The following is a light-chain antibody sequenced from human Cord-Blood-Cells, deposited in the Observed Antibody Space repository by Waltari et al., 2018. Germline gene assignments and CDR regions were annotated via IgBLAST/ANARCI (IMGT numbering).Light chain of an antibody. CDR1: QSISSY. J-gene: IGKJ1*01. V-gene: IGKV1-39*01. Sequence: DIQMTQSPSSLSASVGDRVTITCRASQSISSYLNWYQQKPGKAPKLLIYAASSLQSGVPSRFSCSGSWTDFTLTISSLQPEDFSTYYCNQSYSTPGTFGQGTKVEIK. CDR3: NQSYSTPGT. CDR2: AAS.